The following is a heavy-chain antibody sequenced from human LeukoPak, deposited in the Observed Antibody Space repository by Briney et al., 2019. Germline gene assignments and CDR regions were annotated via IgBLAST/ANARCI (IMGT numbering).Heavy chain of an antibody. J-gene: IGHJ4*02. D-gene: IGHD1-26*01. CDR3: AKGSGRYWTFFDF. Sequence: PGRSLRLSCAFSGFTFDDYAMHWVRRAPGKGLEWVSAISWNSGSIYYVDSVKGRFTISRSNANNSLYLHMKSLRPEDTALYYGAKGSGRYWTFFDFWGQGTLVSVSS. CDR1: GFTFDDYA. V-gene: IGHV3-9*01. CDR2: ISWNSGSI.